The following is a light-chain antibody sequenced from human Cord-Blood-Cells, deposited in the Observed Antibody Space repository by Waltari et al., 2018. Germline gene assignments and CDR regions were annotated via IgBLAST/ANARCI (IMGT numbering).Light chain of an antibody. Sequence: QSALTQPASVYGSPGQSITISCTGTSSDVGGYNYVSWYQQHPGKAPKLMIYDVRKRPSGVSNRFSGSKSGNTASLTISGLQAEDEADYYCSSYTSSSTWVFGGGTKLTVL. CDR1: SSDVGGYNY. CDR3: SSYTSSSTWV. J-gene: IGLJ3*02. V-gene: IGLV2-14*01. CDR2: DVR.